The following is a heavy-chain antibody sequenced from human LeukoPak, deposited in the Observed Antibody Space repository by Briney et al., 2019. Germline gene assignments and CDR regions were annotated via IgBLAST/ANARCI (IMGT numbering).Heavy chain of an antibody. D-gene: IGHD1-26*01. CDR1: GFTFSSYW. V-gene: IGHV3-74*01. CDR3: AKGYGREASYYYYYMDV. J-gene: IGHJ6*03. Sequence: GGSLRLSCAASGFTFSSYWMHWVRQAPGKGLVWVSRINSDGSSTSYADSVKGRFTISRDNAKNTLYLQMNSLRAEDTAVYYCAKGYGREASYYYYYMDVWGKGTTVTISS. CDR2: INSDGSST.